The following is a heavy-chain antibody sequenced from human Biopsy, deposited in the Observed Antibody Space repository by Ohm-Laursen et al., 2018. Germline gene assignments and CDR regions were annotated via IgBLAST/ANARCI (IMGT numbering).Heavy chain of an antibody. CDR2: NIPILGTG. Sequence: SSVKVSCNVPGGTFSNYGVNWVRQAPGQGLEWLGGNIPILGTGNYAQKFQDRVTVAADTSTSTATMELRSLRSDDTAVYYCATKLTGYFHHWGQGTLVIVSS. V-gene: IGHV1-69*06. CDR1: GGTFSNYG. J-gene: IGHJ1*01. CDR3: ATKLTGYFHH. D-gene: IGHD3-9*01.